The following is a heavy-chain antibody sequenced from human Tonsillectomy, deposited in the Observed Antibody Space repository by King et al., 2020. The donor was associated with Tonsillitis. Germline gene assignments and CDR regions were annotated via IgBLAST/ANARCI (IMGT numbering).Heavy chain of an antibody. D-gene: IGHD5-12*01. J-gene: IGHJ4*02. CDR3: IRVPSAYDWNLLVDH. CDR2: VYSNEDR. CDR1: GFLLTTGGVG. Sequence: TLKESGPTLVRPTETLTLTCPFSGFLLTTGGVGVGWIRQPPGKALEWLAHVYSNEDRRYSPSLGNRLTITKDTSANQVVLTMTNMDRVDTATYFCIRVPSAYDWNLLVDHWRQGILVTVSS. V-gene: IGHV2-5*01.